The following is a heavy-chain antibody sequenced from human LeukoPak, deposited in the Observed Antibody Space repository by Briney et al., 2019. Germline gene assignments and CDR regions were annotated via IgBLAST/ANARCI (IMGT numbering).Heavy chain of an antibody. CDR1: GFTFSSYG. Sequence: GRSLRLSCAASGFTFSSYGMHWVRQAPGKGLEWVAVIWYDGSNKYYADSVKGRFTISRDNSKNTLYLQMNSLRAEDTAVYYCARADKRYFYDILTGADYWGQGTLVTVSS. CDR3: ARADKRYFYDILTGADY. D-gene: IGHD3-9*01. CDR2: IWYDGSNK. V-gene: IGHV3-33*01. J-gene: IGHJ4*02.